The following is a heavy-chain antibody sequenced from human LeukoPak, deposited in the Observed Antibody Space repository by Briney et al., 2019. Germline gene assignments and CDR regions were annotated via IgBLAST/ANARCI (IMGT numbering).Heavy chain of an antibody. CDR2: IYPSDSDT. CDR1: GYRFTTQW. D-gene: IGHD3-3*01. J-gene: IGHJ4*02. V-gene: IGHV5-51*01. Sequence: GGSLKISFKGSGYRFTTQWIGWVRQMPGKGLGWMGIIYPSDSDTRYSPSFQGQVTISADKSISTAFLQWSSLKASDTAMYYCARLSGAVFDYWGQGTLVSVSS. CDR3: ARLSGAVFDY.